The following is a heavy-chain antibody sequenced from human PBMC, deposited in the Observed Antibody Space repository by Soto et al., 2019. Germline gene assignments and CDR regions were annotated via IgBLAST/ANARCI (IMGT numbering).Heavy chain of an antibody. CDR2: IYYSGIT. CDR3: ARYKSNYYYGMDV. D-gene: IGHD1-20*01. V-gene: IGHV4-59*01. J-gene: IGHJ6*02. Sequence: SETVSLTCTVSGCSISSYYWSWIRQPPGKGLEWIGYIYYSGITNYNPSLKSRVTISVDTSKNQFSLKLSSVTAADTAVYYCARYKSNYYYGMDVWGQGTTVT. CDR1: GCSISSYY.